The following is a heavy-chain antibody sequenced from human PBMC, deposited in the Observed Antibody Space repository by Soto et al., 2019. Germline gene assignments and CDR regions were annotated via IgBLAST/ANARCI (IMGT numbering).Heavy chain of an antibody. J-gene: IGHJ4*02. CDR2: IIPMFGTA. Sequence: QVQLVQSGAEVKKPGSSVKVSCKVSGGPFSDYAVSWVRQAPGQGLEWMGGIIPMFGTANYAQKFQGRVTFTADESTTTAYMELSSLRSEDTAVYYCARDLDYYGSGNYYNRIDYWGQGTLVTVSS. V-gene: IGHV1-69*01. D-gene: IGHD3-10*01. CDR1: GGPFSDYA. CDR3: ARDLDYYGSGNYYNRIDY.